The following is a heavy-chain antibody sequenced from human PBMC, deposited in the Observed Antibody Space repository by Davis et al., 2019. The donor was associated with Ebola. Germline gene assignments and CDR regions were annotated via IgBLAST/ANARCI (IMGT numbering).Heavy chain of an antibody. D-gene: IGHD6-13*01. J-gene: IGHJ5*02. Sequence: MPSETLSLTCTVSGGSISSSHWSWIRQPPGKGLQWIGYIYYSGSTNYNPSLKSRVTISVDTSKNQFSLKLSSVTAADTAVYYCARHYNIYSSSWLLIIGPLDLWGQGTLVTVSS. CDR1: GGSISSSH. CDR2: IYYSGST. V-gene: IGHV4-59*08. CDR3: ARHYNIYSSSWLLIIGPLDL.